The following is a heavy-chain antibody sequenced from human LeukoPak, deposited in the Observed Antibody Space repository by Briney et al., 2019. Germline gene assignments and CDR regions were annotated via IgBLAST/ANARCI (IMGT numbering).Heavy chain of an antibody. CDR2: ISSSGSTI. Sequence: GGSLRLSCAASGFTFSDYYMSWIRQAPGKGLEWVSYISSSGSTIYYADSVKGRFTISRDNSKNTLYLQMNSLRAEDTAVYYCARDGGSSWYQHFDYWGQGTLVTVSS. CDR3: ARDGGSSWYQHFDY. J-gene: IGHJ4*02. D-gene: IGHD6-13*01. CDR1: GFTFSDYY. V-gene: IGHV3-11*04.